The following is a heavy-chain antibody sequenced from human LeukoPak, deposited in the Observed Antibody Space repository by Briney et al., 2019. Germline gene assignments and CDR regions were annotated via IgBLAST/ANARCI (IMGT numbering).Heavy chain of an antibody. CDR2: ISYDGSNK. J-gene: IGHJ3*02. CDR3: AKEYYDSSGYYYGAFDI. V-gene: IGHV3-30*18. Sequence: PGGSLRLSCAASGFTFSSYGMHWVRQAPGKGLEWVAVISYDGSNKYYADSVKGRFTISRDNSKNTLYLQMNSLRAEDTAVYYCAKEYYDSSGYYYGAFDIWGQGTMVTVSS. D-gene: IGHD3-22*01. CDR1: GFTFSSYG.